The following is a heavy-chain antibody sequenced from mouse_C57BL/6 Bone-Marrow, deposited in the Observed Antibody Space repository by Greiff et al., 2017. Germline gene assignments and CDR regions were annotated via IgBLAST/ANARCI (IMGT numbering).Heavy chain of an antibody. CDR1: GYTFTSYG. CDR2: IYPRSGNT. D-gene: IGHD1-1*01. V-gene: IGHV1-81*01. J-gene: IGHJ2*01. CDR3: ARSRITTVVAPCFDY. Sequence: VQLQQSGAELARPGASVKLSCKASGYTFTSYGISWVKQRTGQGLEWIGEIYPRSGNTYYNEKFKGKATLTADKSSSTAYMELRSLTSEDSAVYFCARSRITTVVAPCFDYWGQGTTLTVSS.